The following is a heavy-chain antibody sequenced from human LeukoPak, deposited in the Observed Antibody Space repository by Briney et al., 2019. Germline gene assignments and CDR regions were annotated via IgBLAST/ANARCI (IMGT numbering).Heavy chain of an antibody. V-gene: IGHV3-21*01. CDR1: GFTFSSYS. Sequence: GGSLRLSCAASGFTFSSYSMNWVRQAPGKGLEWVSSISTSSSYKYYVDSVKGRFTISRDNAKNSLYLQMNGLRAEDTAVYYCARDGYYDSRGYAYWYFDLWGRGTLVTVSS. J-gene: IGHJ2*01. CDR2: ISTSSSYK. CDR3: ARDGYYDSRGYAYWYFDL. D-gene: IGHD3-22*01.